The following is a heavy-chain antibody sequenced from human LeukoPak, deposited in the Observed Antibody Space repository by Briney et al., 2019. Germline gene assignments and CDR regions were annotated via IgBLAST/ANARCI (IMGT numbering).Heavy chain of an antibody. CDR2: ISSSSSTI. CDR1: GFTFSSYS. CDR3: ARERRTGAVARGSGAFDI. J-gene: IGHJ3*02. V-gene: IGHV3-48*04. D-gene: IGHD6-19*01. Sequence: GGSLRLSCAASGFTFSSYSMNWVRQAPGKGLEWVSYISSSSSTIYYADSVKGRFTISRDNAKNSLYLQMNSLRAEDTAVYYCARERRTGAVARGSGAFDIWGQGTMVTVSS.